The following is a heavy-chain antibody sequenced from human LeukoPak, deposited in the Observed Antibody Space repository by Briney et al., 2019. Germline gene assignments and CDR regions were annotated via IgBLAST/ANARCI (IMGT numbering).Heavy chain of an antibody. CDR3: ARKEGGQLVNTRRWFDP. CDR1: GGSFTTYY. Sequence: SETLSLTCTVSGGSFTTYYWSWIRQPAGRGLEWIGHIDSSGTTNYNPSLKSRVTISVDTSKNQFSLKLRSVTAADTAVYYCARKEGGQLVNTRRWFDPWGQGTLVTVSS. V-gene: IGHV4-4*07. J-gene: IGHJ5*02. D-gene: IGHD6-13*01. CDR2: IDSSGTT.